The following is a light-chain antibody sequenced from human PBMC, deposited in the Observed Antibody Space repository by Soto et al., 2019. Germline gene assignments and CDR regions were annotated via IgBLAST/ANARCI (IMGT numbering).Light chain of an antibody. J-gene: IGKJ3*01. CDR1: QNVSTY. Sequence: IVLTQSPATLSLSPRERATLSCRASQNVSTYLAWYQQKPGQAPRLLIYDASNRATGIPRRFSGSGSGTDFTPTITSLEPDDFAVYYCQHHTNWLTFAPGTNVDIK. CDR3: QHHTNWLT. CDR2: DAS. V-gene: IGKV3-11*01.